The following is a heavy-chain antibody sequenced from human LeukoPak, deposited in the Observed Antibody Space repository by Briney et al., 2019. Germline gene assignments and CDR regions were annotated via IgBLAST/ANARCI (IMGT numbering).Heavy chain of an antibody. Sequence: GGSLRLSCAASGFTFSDYYMSWIRQAPGKALEWVSYVSSGSSTIYYADSVKGRFTVSRDNAKNSLYLQMNSLRAEDTAVYYCASVGTLTTVTTFDYWGQGTLVTVSS. V-gene: IGHV3-11*04. CDR2: VSSGSSTI. D-gene: IGHD4-17*01. J-gene: IGHJ4*02. CDR3: ASVGTLTTVTTFDY. CDR1: GFTFSDYY.